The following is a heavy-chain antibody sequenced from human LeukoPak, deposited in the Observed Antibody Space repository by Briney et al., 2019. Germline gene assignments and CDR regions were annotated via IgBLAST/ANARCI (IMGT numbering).Heavy chain of an antibody. D-gene: IGHD2-15*01. Sequence: SETLSLTCAVYGGSFSGYYWSWIRQPPGKGLEWIGEINHSGSTNYNPSLKSRVTISVDTSKNQFSLKLSSVTAADTAVYYCARYRLGYCSGRSCYSRGYYYYGMDVWGQGTTVTVSS. CDR3: ARYRLGYCSGRSCYSRGYYYYGMDV. V-gene: IGHV4-34*01. CDR1: GGSFSGYY. CDR2: INHSGST. J-gene: IGHJ6*02.